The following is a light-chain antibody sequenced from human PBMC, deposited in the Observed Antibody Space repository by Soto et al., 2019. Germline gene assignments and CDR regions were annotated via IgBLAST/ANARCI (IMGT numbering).Light chain of an antibody. Sequence: EIVLTQSPATLSLSPGERATLSCRASQSVGSYLAWYQQKPGQAPRLLIYDAFNRATGIPARFSGSGSGTDFTRTISSLEPEDFAVYFCQQRNNWPRGTFGQGTKLEIK. CDR2: DAF. CDR3: QQRNNWPRGT. V-gene: IGKV3-11*01. CDR1: QSVGSY. J-gene: IGKJ2*01.